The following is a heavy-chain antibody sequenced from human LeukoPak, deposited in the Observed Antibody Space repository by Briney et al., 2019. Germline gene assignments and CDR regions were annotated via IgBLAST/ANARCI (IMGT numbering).Heavy chain of an antibody. CDR3: ARDQAAGKGAFDI. V-gene: IGHV3-33*01. CDR2: LWYDGINK. D-gene: IGHD6-13*01. CDR1: GFTFSSYG. J-gene: IGHJ3*02. Sequence: PGGSLRLSCAASGFTFSSYGLYWGRQPPRTGLERGWVLWYDGINKYNANPVQRRFTISRDKSKTTMYLQINSLRAEHTAVYYCARDQAAGKGAFDIWGQGTMVTVSS.